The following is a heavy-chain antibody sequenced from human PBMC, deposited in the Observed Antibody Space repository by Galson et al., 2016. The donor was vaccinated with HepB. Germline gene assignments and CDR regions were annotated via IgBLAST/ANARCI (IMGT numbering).Heavy chain of an antibody. D-gene: IGHD6-13*01. J-gene: IGHJ4*02. Sequence: SLRLSCAASGFTFSGYAMAWVRQAPGKGLEWVSGMSDSDDIYYAPSVKGRLTISRDNSKNTVYLQLSSLRAEDTAVYYCAKDKRGHSSAWYWYYDDWGQGTLVSVSS. CDR3: AKDKRGHSSAWYWYYDD. V-gene: IGHV3-23*01. CDR1: GFTFSGYA. CDR2: MSDSDDI.